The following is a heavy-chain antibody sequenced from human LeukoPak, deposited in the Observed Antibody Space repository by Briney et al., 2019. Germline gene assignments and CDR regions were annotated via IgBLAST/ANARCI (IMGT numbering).Heavy chain of an antibody. J-gene: IGHJ6*03. CDR2: ISAYNGNT. CDR3: ARDKGGSYDFWSGYYTGIFDYYYYMDV. Sequence: GASVKVSCKASGYTFTSYGIRWVRQAPGQGLEWMGWISAYNGNTNYAQKLQGRVTMTTDTSTSTAYMELRSLRSDDTAVYYCARDKGGSYDFWSGYYTGIFDYYYYMDVWGKGTTVTVSS. V-gene: IGHV1-18*01. CDR1: GYTFTSYG. D-gene: IGHD3-3*01.